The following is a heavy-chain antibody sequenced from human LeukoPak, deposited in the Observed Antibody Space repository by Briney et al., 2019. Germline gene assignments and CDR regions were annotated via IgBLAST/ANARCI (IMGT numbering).Heavy chain of an antibody. Sequence: GGSLRLSCAASGVSAVTFSNYALNWVRQAPGKGLEWVSDISGSGHTTNYADSVKGRFSISRDNSKTTLYLQMSSLRVEDTAVYYCVEGIFDYWGQGTLVTVSS. V-gene: IGHV3-23*01. CDR3: VEGIFDY. J-gene: IGHJ4*02. CDR2: ISGSGHTT. CDR1: GVSAVTFSNYA. D-gene: IGHD3-10*01.